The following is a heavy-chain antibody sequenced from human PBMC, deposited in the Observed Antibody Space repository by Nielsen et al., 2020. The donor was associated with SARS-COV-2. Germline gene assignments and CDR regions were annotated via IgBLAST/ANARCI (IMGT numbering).Heavy chain of an antibody. CDR1: GGSISSCY. CDR3: ARERHFDWYYAAGYYYYAMDV. V-gene: IGHV4-59*12. Sequence: SETLSLTCTVSGGSISSCYWSWIRQPSGKGLEWIGYIYYSGSTNYNPSLKSRVTISVDTSKNQFSLRLKSVTAADTAVYYCARERHFDWYYAAGYYYYAMDVWGQGTTVTVSS. J-gene: IGHJ6*02. D-gene: IGHD3-9*01. CDR2: IYYSGST.